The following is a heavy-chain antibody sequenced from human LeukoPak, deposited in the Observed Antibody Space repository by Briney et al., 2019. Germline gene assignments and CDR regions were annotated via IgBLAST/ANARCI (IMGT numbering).Heavy chain of an antibody. V-gene: IGHV4-59*08. CDR2: VSYSGKT. J-gene: IGHJ6*03. Sequence: SETLSLTCTVSGGSINNFYWTWIRHRPGKGLEWIGYVSYSGKTDYNPSLKSRVTISVDTSKNQFSLKLSSVTAADTAVYYCARGRWELLYYYYYYMDVWGKGTTVTISS. CDR3: ARGRWELLYYYYYYMDV. D-gene: IGHD1-26*01. CDR1: GGSINNFY.